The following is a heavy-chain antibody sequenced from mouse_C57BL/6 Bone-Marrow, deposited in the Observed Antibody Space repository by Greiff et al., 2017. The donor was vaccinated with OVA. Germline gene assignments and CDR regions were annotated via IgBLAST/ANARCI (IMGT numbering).Heavy chain of an antibody. CDR2: IYPGDGDT. D-gene: IGHD4-1*01. Sequence: VQLQESGAELVKPGASVKISCKASGYAFSSYWMNWVKQRPGKGLEWIGQIYPGDGDTNYKGKFKGKATLTAAKYSSTSYMQLSSLTSEDSAVYFCARREVGRNWYFDVWGTGTTVTVSS. J-gene: IGHJ1*03. V-gene: IGHV1-80*01. CDR1: GYAFSSYW. CDR3: ARREVGRNWYFDV.